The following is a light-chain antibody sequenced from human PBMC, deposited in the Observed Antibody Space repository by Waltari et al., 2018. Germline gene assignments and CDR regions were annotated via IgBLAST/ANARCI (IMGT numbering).Light chain of an antibody. CDR2: EVT. Sequence: QSALTQPPSASGSPGQSGTIPCTGRSRDLGNYYYLAWYQQPPDKAPELTIYEVTKRPSGVPDRFSGSKSGNTASLTVSGLQAADEADYYCSSYAGSSVWVFGGGTKLTVV. CDR1: SRDLGNYYY. J-gene: IGLJ3*02. V-gene: IGLV2-8*01. CDR3: SSYAGSSVWV.